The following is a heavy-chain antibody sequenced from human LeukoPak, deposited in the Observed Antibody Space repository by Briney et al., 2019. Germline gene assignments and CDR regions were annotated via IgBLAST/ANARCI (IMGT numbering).Heavy chain of an antibody. Sequence: GGSLRLSCEASGFTFSSYAMNWVRQAPGKGLEWLASISDSGVTTNYADSAMGRFTISRENSKNTLYLQMSSLTADDTAVYYCVKGGWGTVSEIWGQGTMVTVSS. CDR2: ISDSGVTT. D-gene: IGHD3-16*01. J-gene: IGHJ3*02. V-gene: IGHV3-23*01. CDR1: GFTFSSYA. CDR3: VKGGWGTVSEI.